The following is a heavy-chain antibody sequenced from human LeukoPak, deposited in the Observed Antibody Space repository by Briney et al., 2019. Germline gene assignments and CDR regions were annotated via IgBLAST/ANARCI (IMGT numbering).Heavy chain of an antibody. V-gene: IGHV1-69*05. CDR2: IIPIFGTA. Sequence: GASVKVSCKASGGTFSSYAISWVRQAPGQGLEWMGGIIPIFGTANYAQKFQGRVTITTDESTSTAYMELSSLRSDDTAVYYCARGGYSYGYTHFDYWGQGTLVTVSS. CDR3: ARGGYSYGYTHFDY. CDR1: GGTFSSYA. D-gene: IGHD5-18*01. J-gene: IGHJ4*02.